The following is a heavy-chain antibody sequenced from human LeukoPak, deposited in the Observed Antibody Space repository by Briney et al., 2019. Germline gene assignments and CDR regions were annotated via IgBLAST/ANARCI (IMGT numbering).Heavy chain of an antibody. J-gene: IGHJ4*02. CDR3: ARDELRRRRY. V-gene: IGHV3-7*01. Sequence: GGSLRLSCVASGFSFNNYWMSWFRQAPGKGLEWVGNIKTDGGEKYYVDSVKGRFTISRDNAKNSLYLQMNSLRAEDTAVYYCARDELRRRRYWGQGTLVTVSS. CDR1: GFSFNNYW. D-gene: IGHD1-7*01. CDR2: IKTDGGEK.